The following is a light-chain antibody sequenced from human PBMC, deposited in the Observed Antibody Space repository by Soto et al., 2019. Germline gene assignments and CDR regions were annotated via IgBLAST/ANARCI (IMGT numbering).Light chain of an antibody. J-gene: IGKJ1*01. CDR3: QQYNTEPWT. CDR1: QSISSW. V-gene: IGKV1-5*03. Sequence: DIQMTQSPSTLSASVGDRVTITCRASQSISSWLAWYQHKPGKAPNLLIYKASSLESGVPSRFSGSGSGTEFTLTISSLQPDDFATYYCQQYNTEPWTFGQGTKVEIK. CDR2: KAS.